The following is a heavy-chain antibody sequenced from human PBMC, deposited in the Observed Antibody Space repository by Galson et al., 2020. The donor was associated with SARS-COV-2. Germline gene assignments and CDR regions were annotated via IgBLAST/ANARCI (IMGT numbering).Heavy chain of an antibody. Sequence: GESLKISCAASGFTFSDYYMSWIRQAPGKGLEWVSYINSSGSTIYYADSVKGRFTISRDNAKNSLYLQMNSLRAEDTAVYYCARVAPSILYSYGWYYFDYWGQGTLVTVSS. CDR3: ARVAPSILYSYGWYYFDY. CDR1: GFTFSDYY. D-gene: IGHD5-18*01. V-gene: IGHV3-11*04. J-gene: IGHJ4*02. CDR2: INSSGSTI.